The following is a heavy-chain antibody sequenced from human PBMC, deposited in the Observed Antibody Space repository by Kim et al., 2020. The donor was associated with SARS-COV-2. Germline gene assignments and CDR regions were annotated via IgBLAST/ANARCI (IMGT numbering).Heavy chain of an antibody. D-gene: IGHD3-22*01. V-gene: IGHV4-39*01. J-gene: IGHJ3*02. CDR3: ARLTSSGYAKGFGAFDI. Sequence: RKSRVTISVDTSKNLFSLKLSSVTAADTAVYYCARLTSSGYAKGFGAFDIWGQGTMVTVSS.